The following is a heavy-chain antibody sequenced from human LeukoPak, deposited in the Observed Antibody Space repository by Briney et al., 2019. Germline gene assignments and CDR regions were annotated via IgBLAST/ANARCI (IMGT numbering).Heavy chain of an antibody. CDR1: GFTFSSYG. CDR3: AKGGILLLYYFDY. J-gene: IGHJ4*02. CDR2: ISYDGSNK. Sequence: GGSLRLSCAASGFTFSSYGMHWVRQAPGKGLEWVAVISYDGSNKYYADSVKGRFTISRDNSKNTLYLQMNSLRAEDTAVYYCAKGGILLLYYFDYWGQGTLVTVSS. D-gene: IGHD3-22*01. V-gene: IGHV3-30*18.